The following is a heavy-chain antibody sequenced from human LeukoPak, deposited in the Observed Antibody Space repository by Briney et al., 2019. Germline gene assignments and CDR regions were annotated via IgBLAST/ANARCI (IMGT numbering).Heavy chain of an antibody. CDR3: AKDKWIHFVDY. V-gene: IGHV3-23*01. D-gene: IGHD5-18*01. Sequence: GRSLRLSCAASGFTFSSYAMSWVRHAPGKGLEWVSAISGSGGSTYYADSVKGRFTISRDNSKNTLYLQMNSLRAEDTAVYYCAKDKWIHFVDYWGQGTLVTVSS. CDR1: GFTFSSYA. CDR2: ISGSGGST. J-gene: IGHJ4*02.